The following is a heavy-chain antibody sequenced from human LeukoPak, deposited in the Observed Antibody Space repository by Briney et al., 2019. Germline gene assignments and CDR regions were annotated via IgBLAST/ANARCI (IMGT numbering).Heavy chain of an antibody. V-gene: IGHV1-2*02. CDR1: GYTFTGYY. CDR2: INPNSGGT. D-gene: IGHD2-2*01. J-gene: IGHJ3*02. Sequence: ASVKVSCKASGYTFTGYYMHWVRQAPGQGLERMGWINPNSGGTNYAQKFQGRVTMTRDTSISTAYMELSRLRSDDTAVYYCARRRCSSTSCLYAFDIWGQGTMVTVSS. CDR3: ARRRCSSTSCLYAFDI.